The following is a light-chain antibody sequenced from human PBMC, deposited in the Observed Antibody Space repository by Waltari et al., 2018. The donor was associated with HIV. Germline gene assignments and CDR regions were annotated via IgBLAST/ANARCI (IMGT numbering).Light chain of an antibody. CDR1: NSHIGSNY. CDR2: RDD. Sequence: QSVVTQPHSAYGTPGPRVVISCSGSNSHIGSNYVNWYQQVAGAAPTILIYRDDQRFSGVPDRFSGSKSATSAALAISELRSEDEADYYCAVWDDSLRGGVFGGGTKLTVL. V-gene: IGLV1-47*01. J-gene: IGLJ3*02. CDR3: AVWDDSLRGGV.